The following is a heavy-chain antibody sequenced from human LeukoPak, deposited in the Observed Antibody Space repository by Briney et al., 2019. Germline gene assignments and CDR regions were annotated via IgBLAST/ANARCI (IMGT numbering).Heavy chain of an antibody. D-gene: IGHD2-2*01. CDR2: ISYDGSNE. Sequence: GGSLRLSCTASGFTFSHYGMHWVRQAPGKGLKWVAVISYDGSNEYYADSVKGRFTISRDDSKNTLYLQMNSLRPDDTAVYYCARGNLPIVVVPAAVWGQGTLVTVSS. V-gene: IGHV3-30-3*01. CDR1: GFTFSHYG. CDR3: ARGNLPIVVVPAAV. J-gene: IGHJ4*02.